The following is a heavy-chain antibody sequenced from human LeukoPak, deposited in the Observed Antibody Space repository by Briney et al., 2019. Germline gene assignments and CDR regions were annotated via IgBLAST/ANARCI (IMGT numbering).Heavy chain of an antibody. CDR2: IYPGDSDT. D-gene: IGHD4-17*01. CDR3: ARSYGDYILTRMLV. J-gene: IGHJ6*02. CDR1: GYSFTSYW. V-gene: IGHV5-51*01. Sequence: GESLKISCKGSGYSFTSYWIGGVRQMPGKGLEWMGIIYPGDSDTRYSPSVQRQVTISADKSISTAYLQRSSLKASDTAMYYCARSYGDYILTRMLVWGQGTTVPVSS.